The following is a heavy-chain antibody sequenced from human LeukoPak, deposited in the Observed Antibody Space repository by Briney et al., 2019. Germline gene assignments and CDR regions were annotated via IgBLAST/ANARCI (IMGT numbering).Heavy chain of an antibody. J-gene: IGHJ4*02. D-gene: IGHD3-22*01. CDR1: GGSFSGYY. V-gene: IGHV4-34*01. Sequence: SGTLSLTCAVSGGSFSGYYWSWVRQAPGKGLEWMGEINHSGSTNYNPSLKSRVTISVDTSKNQFSLKLSSVTAADTAVYYCARDGEFRYYYDSSGYYFDYWGQGTLVTVSS. CDR3: ARDGEFRYYYDSSGYYFDY. CDR2: INHSGST.